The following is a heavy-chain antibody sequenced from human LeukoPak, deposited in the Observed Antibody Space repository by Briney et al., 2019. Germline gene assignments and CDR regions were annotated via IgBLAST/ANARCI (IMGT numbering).Heavy chain of an antibody. V-gene: IGHV4-59*08. CDR3: ARYGDYGDYEGDWFDP. J-gene: IGHJ5*02. CDR2: IYYIGSSGST. CDR1: GDSISSSY. D-gene: IGHD4-17*01. Sequence: SETLSFTCTVSGDSISSSYWSWIRQPPGRGLEWIAYIYYIGSSGSTNYNPSFDSRVTISADTSKNQFSLKLNSVTAADTAAYYCARYGDYGDYEGDWFDPWGQGTLVTVSS.